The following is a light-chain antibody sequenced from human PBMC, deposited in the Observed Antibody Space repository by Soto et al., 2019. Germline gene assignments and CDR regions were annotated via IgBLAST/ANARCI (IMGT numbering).Light chain of an antibody. Sequence: ENVLTQSPGTLSLSPGERATLSCRASQSVTNSFFAWYQQKPGQAPRLLIYGISSMATGIPDRFSGTGSGTDFTLTISRLEPEDFGVYYCQQYSTLPHTFGQGTKLEVK. CDR2: GIS. V-gene: IGKV3-20*01. CDR1: QSVTNSF. CDR3: QQYSTLPHT. J-gene: IGKJ2*01.